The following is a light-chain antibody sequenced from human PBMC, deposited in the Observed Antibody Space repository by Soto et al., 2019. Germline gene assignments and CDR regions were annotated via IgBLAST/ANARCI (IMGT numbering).Light chain of an antibody. J-gene: IGLJ1*01. CDR3: SSYTSSSTPYV. Sequence: QSAPTQPASVSGAPGQSITISFTGTSSDVGGYNYVSWYQQHPGKAPKLMIYDVSNRPSGVSNRFSGSKSGNTASLTISGLQAEDEADYYCSSYTSSSTPYVFGTGTKVTVL. CDR2: DVS. V-gene: IGLV2-14*01. CDR1: SSDVGGYNY.